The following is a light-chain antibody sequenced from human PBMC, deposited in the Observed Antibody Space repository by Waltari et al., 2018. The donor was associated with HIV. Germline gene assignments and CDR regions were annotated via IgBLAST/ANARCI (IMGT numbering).Light chain of an antibody. CDR3: MQGTHWPYT. Sequence: DVVMTQSPLSLPVTLGQPASISCRSSQSLVYRDGNTYLIWFQQRPGQSPRRLIYKVSNRDSGVQDRCSCSGSGTDFTLKISRVEAEDVGVYYCMQGTHWPYTFGQGTKLKI. J-gene: IGKJ2*01. V-gene: IGKV2-30*01. CDR1: QSLVYRDGNTY. CDR2: KVS.